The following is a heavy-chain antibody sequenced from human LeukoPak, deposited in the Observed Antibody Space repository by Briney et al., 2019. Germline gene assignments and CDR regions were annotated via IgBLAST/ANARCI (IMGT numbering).Heavy chain of an antibody. Sequence: ASVKVSCKASGYTFTGYYMHWVRQAPGQGLEWMGWINPNSGGTNYAQKFQGRVTMTRDTSISTAYMELSRLRSDDTAVYYCAREGGYSFGTRNYHFDYWGQGTLVTVSS. CDR1: GYTFTGYY. CDR3: AREGGYSFGTRNYHFDY. J-gene: IGHJ4*02. V-gene: IGHV1-2*02. CDR2: INPNSGGT. D-gene: IGHD5-18*01.